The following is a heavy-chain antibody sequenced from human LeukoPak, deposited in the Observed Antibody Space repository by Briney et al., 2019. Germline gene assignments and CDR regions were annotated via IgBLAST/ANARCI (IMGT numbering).Heavy chain of an antibody. V-gene: IGHV3-23*01. Sequence: GGSLRLYCAASGFTFSSYVMSWVRQAPGKGLEWVSSISGSGGSTYYADSVKGRFTISRDNSKNTLYLQMNSLRAEDTAVYYCAEMATNPYYYYGMDVWGQGTTVTVSS. J-gene: IGHJ6*02. D-gene: IGHD5-12*01. CDR2: ISGSGGST. CDR1: GFTFSSYV. CDR3: AEMATNPYYYYGMDV.